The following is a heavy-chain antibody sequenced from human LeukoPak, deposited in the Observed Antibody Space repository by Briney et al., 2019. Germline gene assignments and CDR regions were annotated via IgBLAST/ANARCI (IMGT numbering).Heavy chain of an antibody. Sequence: GESLQISCQCSGYTFSSNWIGWVRPMPGKGLEWMGIIYPGDSDTRYSPSFQGQVTISADKSISTAYLQWSSLKASDTAMYSCARLVAAAPRTIFDYWGQGTLVTVSS. CDR2: IYPGDSDT. V-gene: IGHV5-51*01. CDR1: GYTFSSNW. J-gene: IGHJ4*02. D-gene: IGHD6-13*01. CDR3: ARLVAAAPRTIFDY.